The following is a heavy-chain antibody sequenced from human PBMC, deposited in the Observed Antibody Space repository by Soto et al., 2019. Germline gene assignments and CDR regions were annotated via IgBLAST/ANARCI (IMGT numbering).Heavy chain of an antibody. CDR2: ISAYNGNT. D-gene: IGHD6-13*01. CDR1: GCTFTSYG. Sequence: GAAVRVSCKASGCTFTSYGISWVRQAPGQGLEWMGWISAYNGNTNYAQKLQGRVTMTTDTSTSTAYMELRSLRSDDTAVYYCARAGIAAAGKNNWFDPWGQGTLVTVSS. CDR3: ARAGIAAAGKNNWFDP. V-gene: IGHV1-18*01. J-gene: IGHJ5*02.